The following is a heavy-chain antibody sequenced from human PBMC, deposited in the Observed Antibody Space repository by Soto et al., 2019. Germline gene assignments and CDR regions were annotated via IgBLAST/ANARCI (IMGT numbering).Heavy chain of an antibody. D-gene: IGHD4-17*01. Sequence: PSETLSLTCTVSGGSISSSSYYWGWIRQPPGKGLEWIGSFYYSGSTYYNPSLKSRVTIPVDTSKNQFSLKLSSVTAADTAVYYCARGIYGGNSEATNWFDPWGQGTLVTVSS. CDR3: ARGIYGGNSEATNWFDP. J-gene: IGHJ5*02. CDR2: FYYSGST. V-gene: IGHV4-39*07. CDR1: GGSISSSSYY.